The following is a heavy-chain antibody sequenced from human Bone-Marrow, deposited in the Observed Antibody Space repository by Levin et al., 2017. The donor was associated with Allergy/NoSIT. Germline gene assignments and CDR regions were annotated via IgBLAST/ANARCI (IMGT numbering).Heavy chain of an antibody. CDR1: GGSISSGSYY. J-gene: IGHJ4*02. CDR3: ARSPHTYFFDF. D-gene: IGHD1-26*01. V-gene: IGHV4-61*02. CDR2: IQSSGST. Sequence: RPSETLSLTCTVSGGSISSGSYYWSWIRQPAGKGLEWIGRIQSSGSTVYNPSLQSRVTISVDTSKNQFSLNLNSVTAADTAVYFCARSPHTYFFDFWGQGTLVTVSS.